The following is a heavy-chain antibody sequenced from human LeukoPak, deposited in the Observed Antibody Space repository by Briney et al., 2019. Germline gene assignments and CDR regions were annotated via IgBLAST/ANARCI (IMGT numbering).Heavy chain of an antibody. CDR2: LYHTGSA. CDR3: AGTYDYVWGSYRSHSFDS. V-gene: IGHV4-39*02. Sequence: PSGTLSLTCTVSGGSISSNNYYWGWIRQPPGKGLEWIGSLYHTGSAYYNPSLKSRVTISMDVSKNHFSLKLSSVTAADTAVYYCAGTYDYVWGSYRSHSFDSWGQGTLVTVSS. CDR1: GGSISSNNYY. D-gene: IGHD3-16*02. J-gene: IGHJ4*02.